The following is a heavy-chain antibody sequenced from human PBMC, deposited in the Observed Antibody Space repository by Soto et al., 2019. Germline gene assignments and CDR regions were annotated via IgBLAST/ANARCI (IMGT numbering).Heavy chain of an antibody. V-gene: IGHV2-5*02. CDR3: AHRRRGYSYHFDY. Sequence: QITLKESGPTLVKPTQTLTLTCTFPGVSLTTRGVGGGWISQPPGKALEWLALIYWDDDEGYIPTLKIRLTTTKDTSKNQVVLTMTNMDPVDTATYSCAHRRRGYSYHFDYWGQGTLVTVSS. D-gene: IGHD5-18*01. J-gene: IGHJ4*02. CDR2: IYWDDDE. CDR1: GVSLTTRGVG.